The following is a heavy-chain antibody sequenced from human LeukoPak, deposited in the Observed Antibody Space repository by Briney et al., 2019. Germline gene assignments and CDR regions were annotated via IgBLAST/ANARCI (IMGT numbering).Heavy chain of an antibody. J-gene: IGHJ6*03. V-gene: IGHV4-39*01. CDR1: GGSISSSTYY. CDR2: IYYSGNA. D-gene: IGHD3-10*01. Sequence: MASETLSLTCTVSGGSISSSTYYWGWIRQPPGKGLEWIGNIYYSGNAYHNPSLKSRVTISVDTSKNQFSLRLSSVTAADTAVYYCASVRRGFGEFSKYHSYYYMDVWGKGTTVTISS. CDR3: ASVRRGFGEFSKYHSYYYMDV.